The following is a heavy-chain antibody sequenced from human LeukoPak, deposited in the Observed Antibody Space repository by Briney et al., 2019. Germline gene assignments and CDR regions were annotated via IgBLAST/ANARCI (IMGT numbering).Heavy chain of an antibody. V-gene: IGHV4-4*07. CDR1: GGSFREHY. D-gene: IGHD1-26*01. J-gene: IGHJ4*02. CDR2: FYVGGST. Sequence: SETLSLTCTVSGGSFREHYWSWIRQFAGKGLEWIGRFYVGGSTKYNPSLKSRVTMSVDTSKNQFSLKLTSVTAADTAVYYCARTSGNFFDYWGQGILLTVSS. CDR3: ARTSGNFFDY.